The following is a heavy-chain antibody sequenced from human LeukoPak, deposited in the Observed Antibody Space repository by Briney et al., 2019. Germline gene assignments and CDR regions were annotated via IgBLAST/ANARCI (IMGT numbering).Heavy chain of an antibody. CDR3: ARVLQNYYHMDV. CDR2: IYDSGSA. J-gene: IGHJ6*03. CDR1: GVSIDSHY. Sequence: KTSETLSLTSTVSGVSIDSHYWSWIRQPPGKGLEWIGFIYDSGSANYKSSLKSRVTMTVDTSKNQFSLKLNPVTAADTAVYYCARVLQNYYHMDVWGKGTTVTVSS. V-gene: IGHV4-59*11. D-gene: IGHD3-3*01.